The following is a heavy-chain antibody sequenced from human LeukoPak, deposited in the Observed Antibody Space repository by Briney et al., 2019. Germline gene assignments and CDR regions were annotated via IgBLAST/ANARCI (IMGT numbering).Heavy chain of an antibody. Sequence: RPGGALRLACAAYGFTFSSDSMKWVRQARGRGEGGVSSISSSSRYIYYADSVKGRFTLSRDNAKNSLYLQMNSLRAEDTAVYYCARDYYYDSIGAHYGMDVWGQGTTVTVSS. CDR2: ISSSSRYI. D-gene: IGHD3-22*01. J-gene: IGHJ6*02. CDR3: ARDYYYDSIGAHYGMDV. CDR1: GFTFSSDS. V-gene: IGHV3-21*01.